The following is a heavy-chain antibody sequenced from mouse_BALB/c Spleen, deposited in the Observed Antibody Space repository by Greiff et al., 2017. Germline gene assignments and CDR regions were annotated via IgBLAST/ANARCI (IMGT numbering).Heavy chain of an antibody. CDR1: GYTFTSYW. Sequence: LQQPGSELVRPGASVKLSCKASGYTFTSYWMHWVKQRHGQGLEWIGNIYPGSGSTNYDEKFKSKGTLTVDTSSSTAYMHLSSLTSEDSAVYYCTRSGDYDYDVELAYWGQGTLVTVSA. D-gene: IGHD2-4*01. CDR3: TRSGDYDYDVELAY. V-gene: IGHV1S22*01. CDR2: IYPGSGST. J-gene: IGHJ3*01.